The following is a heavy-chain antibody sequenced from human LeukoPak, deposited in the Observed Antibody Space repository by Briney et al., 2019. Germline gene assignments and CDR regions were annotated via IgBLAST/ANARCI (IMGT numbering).Heavy chain of an antibody. D-gene: IGHD6-19*01. Sequence: TPGESLEISCQGSGSTFSKYWIAWVRQLPGKGLEWMGIMYPDNSEIRYSPSLEGQVTISVDKSISTAYLQWSSLRASDTAIYYCARRGFKSAWYFFDYWGQGTRVTVSS. CDR3: ARRGFKSAWYFFDY. CDR2: MYPDNSEI. V-gene: IGHV5-51*01. CDR1: GSTFSKYW. J-gene: IGHJ4*02.